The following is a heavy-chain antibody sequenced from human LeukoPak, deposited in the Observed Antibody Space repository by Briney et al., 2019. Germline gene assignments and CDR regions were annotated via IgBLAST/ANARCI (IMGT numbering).Heavy chain of an antibody. Sequence: GESLKISCKGSGYSFTSYWIGWVRQMLGKGLEWMGIIYPGDSDTRYSPSFQGQVTISADKSISTAYLQWSSLKASDTAMYYCARHGPSAVAGNSYAFDIWGQGTMVTVSS. CDR2: IYPGDSDT. CDR3: ARHGPSAVAGNSYAFDI. D-gene: IGHD6-19*01. CDR1: GYSFTSYW. J-gene: IGHJ3*02. V-gene: IGHV5-51*01.